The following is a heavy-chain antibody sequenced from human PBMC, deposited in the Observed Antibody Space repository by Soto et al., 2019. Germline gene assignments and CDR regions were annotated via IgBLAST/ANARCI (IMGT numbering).Heavy chain of an antibody. CDR2: ISGSGGST. CDR1: GFTFSSYA. CDR3: AKDLRITIFGVVIEFDY. V-gene: IGHV3-23*01. D-gene: IGHD3-3*01. J-gene: IGHJ4*02. Sequence: GGSLRLSCAASGFTFSSYAMSWVRQAPGKGLEWVSAISGSGGSTYYADSVKGRFTISRDNSKNTLYLQMNSLRAEDTAVYYCAKDLRITIFGVVIEFDYWGQGALVTVSS.